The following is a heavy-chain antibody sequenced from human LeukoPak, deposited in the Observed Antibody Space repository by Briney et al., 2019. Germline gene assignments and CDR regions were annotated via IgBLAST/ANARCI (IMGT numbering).Heavy chain of an antibody. CDR1: GFSITSVSYC. CDR3: ARDHFSSRDL. D-gene: IGHD2/OR15-2a*01. Sequence: SETLSLICTVSGFSITSVSYCWRWIRQPPGKGLEWIGYDYCGGNTHYDPSLKTLVTISVATSKYQFLLTLTSVTAAVTSLYFCARDHFSSRDLWGQGILVTVSS. CDR2: DYCGGNT. J-gene: IGHJ4*02. V-gene: IGHV4-61*01.